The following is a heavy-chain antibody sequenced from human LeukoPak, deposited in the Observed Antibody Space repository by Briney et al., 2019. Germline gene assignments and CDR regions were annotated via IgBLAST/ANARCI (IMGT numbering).Heavy chain of an antibody. CDR1: GGSISSSSYY. V-gene: IGHV4-39*07. Sequence: SETLSLTCTVSGGSISSSSYYWGWIRQPPGKGLEWIGSIYYSGSTYYNPSLKSRVTISVDTSKNQFSLKLGSVTAADTAVYYCAITTSSGWYGFIWGQGTMVTVSS. CDR3: AITTSSGWYGFI. J-gene: IGHJ3*02. CDR2: IYYSGST. D-gene: IGHD6-19*01.